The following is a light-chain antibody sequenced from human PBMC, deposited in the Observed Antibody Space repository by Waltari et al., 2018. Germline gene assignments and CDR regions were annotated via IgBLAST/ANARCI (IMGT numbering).Light chain of an antibody. Sequence: EIVMTQSPATLSVSPGERATLSCRSSHSISSNLAWYQQKPGQAPRLRIYGASNRATGIPARFSGSGSGTEFTLTINSLQSEDFAVYYCQQYNNWPPWTFGQGTKVELK. J-gene: IGKJ1*01. CDR2: GAS. CDR1: HSISSN. CDR3: QQYNNWPPWT. V-gene: IGKV3-15*01.